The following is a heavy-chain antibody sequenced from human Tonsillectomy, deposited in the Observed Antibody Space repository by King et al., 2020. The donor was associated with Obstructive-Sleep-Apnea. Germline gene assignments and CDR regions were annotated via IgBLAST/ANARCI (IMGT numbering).Heavy chain of an antibody. CDR2: INEDGGEK. Sequence: VQLVESGGGLVQLGGSLRLSCAASGFTFSYYWMSWVRQAPGKGLEWVANINEDGGEKYYVDSMEGRFTISRDNARNSLYLQMNSLRGEDTAVYYCARAGNVATVDYWVQGTLVTVSS. CDR3: ARAGNVATVDY. J-gene: IGHJ4*02. V-gene: IGHV3-7*03. CDR1: GFTFSYYW. D-gene: IGHD5-12*01.